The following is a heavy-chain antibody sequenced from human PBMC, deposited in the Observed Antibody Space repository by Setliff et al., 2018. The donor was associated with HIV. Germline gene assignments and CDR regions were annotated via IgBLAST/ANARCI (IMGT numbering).Heavy chain of an antibody. V-gene: IGHV1-2*02. J-gene: IGHJ4*02. Sequence: ASVKVSCKASGYTFTDYFLHWVRQAPGQGLEWMGYINPNTGDTNSAQKFQGRVTVTRDTSISSVYMELSRLRSDDSAVYYCARGLSFYDPGGLDHWGQGTLVTAPQ. CDR2: INPNTGDT. CDR1: GYTFTDYF. D-gene: IGHD3-22*01. CDR3: ARGLSFYDPGGLDH.